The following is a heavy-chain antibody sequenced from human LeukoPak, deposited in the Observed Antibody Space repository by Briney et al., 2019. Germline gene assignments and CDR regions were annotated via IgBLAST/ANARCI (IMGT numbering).Heavy chain of an antibody. Sequence: GGSLRLSCAASGFTFDDYAMPWVRQAPGKGLEWVSGISWNSGSIGYADSVKGRFTISRDNAKNSLYLQMNSLRAEDTALYYCAKVDTAMVFFGPYYFDYWGQGTLVTVSS. CDR1: GFTFDDYA. J-gene: IGHJ4*02. D-gene: IGHD5-18*01. CDR3: AKVDTAMVFFGPYYFDY. CDR2: ISWNSGSI. V-gene: IGHV3-9*01.